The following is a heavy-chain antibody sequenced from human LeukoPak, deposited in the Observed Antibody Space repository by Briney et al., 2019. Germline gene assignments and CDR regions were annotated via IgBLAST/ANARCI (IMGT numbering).Heavy chain of an antibody. V-gene: IGHV1-18*01. D-gene: IGHD3-10*01. CDR2: ISAYNGNT. J-gene: IGHJ4*02. CDR1: GYTFTTYG. CDR3: ASWGPTYYYGSGSYFDY. Sequence: ASVKVSCKASGYTFTTYGISWVRQAPGQGLEWMGWISAYNGNTNYAQKLQGRVTMTTDTSTSTAYMELRSLRSDDTAVYYCASWGPTYYYGSGSYFDYWGQGTLVTVSS.